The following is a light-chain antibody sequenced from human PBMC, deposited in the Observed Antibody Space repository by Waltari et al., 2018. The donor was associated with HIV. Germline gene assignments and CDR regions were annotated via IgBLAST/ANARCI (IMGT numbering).Light chain of an antibody. J-gene: IGLJ2*01. V-gene: IGLV2-8*01. CDR1: NRGAGGYNS. CDR2: EVI. Sequence: QSALTLPSSASGPPGQSVTISCPGTNRGAGGYNSVAWYQQHHGKAPKLMIDEVIKRPSGVPDRFSGSKSGNTASLTVSGLQAEDEADYYCSSYAGSNDFGVFGGGTKLTVL. CDR3: SSYAGSNDFGV.